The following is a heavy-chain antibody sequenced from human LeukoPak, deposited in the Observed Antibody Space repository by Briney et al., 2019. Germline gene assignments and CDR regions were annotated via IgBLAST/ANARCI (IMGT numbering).Heavy chain of an antibody. Sequence: GRSLRLSCAASGFTFSSYGMHWVRQAPGKGPEWVEVIWYDGSNKYYADSVKGRFTISRDNSKITLYLQMNSLRAEDTAVYYCARISRTYGSGSYIDDAFDIWGQGTMVTVSS. CDR2: IWYDGSNK. CDR1: GFTFSSYG. CDR3: ARISRTYGSGSYIDDAFDI. V-gene: IGHV3-33*01. J-gene: IGHJ3*02. D-gene: IGHD3-10*01.